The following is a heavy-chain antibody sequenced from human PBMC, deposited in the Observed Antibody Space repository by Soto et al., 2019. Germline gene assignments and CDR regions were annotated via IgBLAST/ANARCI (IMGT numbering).Heavy chain of an antibody. V-gene: IGHV3-23*01. Sequence: EVHLLESGGGLVRPGGSLRLSCAASGFTFYNYAMNWVRQAPGKGLEWVSTISGGGDGTYYADSVNGRFTISRDNSRNTVYLQMNSLRAEDTAVYYCAKKGLGSLATYCTTGDCHYAFDVWGQGTLVTVSS. CDR3: AKKGLGSLATYCTTGDCHYAFDV. CDR1: GFTFYNYA. J-gene: IGHJ3*01. D-gene: IGHD2-8*01. CDR2: ISGGGDGT.